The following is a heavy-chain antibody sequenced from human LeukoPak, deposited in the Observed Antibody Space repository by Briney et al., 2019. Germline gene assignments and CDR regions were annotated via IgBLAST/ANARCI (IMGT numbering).Heavy chain of an antibody. CDR1: GGSFSGYY. CDR3: ASSRGYSSSWRYYFDY. Sequence: PPEILSLTCAVYGGSFSGYYWSWIRQPPGKGLEWIGEINHSRSTNYNPSLKSRVTISVDTSKNQFSLKLSSVTAADTAVYYCASSRGYSSSWRYYFDYWGQGTLVTVSS. D-gene: IGHD6-13*01. V-gene: IGHV4-34*01. CDR2: INHSRST. J-gene: IGHJ4*02.